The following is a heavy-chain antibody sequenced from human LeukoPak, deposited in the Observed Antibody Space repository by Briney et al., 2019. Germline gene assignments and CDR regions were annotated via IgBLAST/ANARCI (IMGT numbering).Heavy chain of an antibody. V-gene: IGHV1-3*01. CDR3: ARGVVGSSSWQFDY. Sequence: ASVKVSCRASGYTFTSYAMHWVRQAPGQRLEWMGWINAGNGNTKYSQKFQGRVTITRDTSASTAYMELSSLRSEDTAVYYCARGVVGSSSWQFDYWGQGTLVTVSS. D-gene: IGHD6-13*01. CDR2: INAGNGNT. CDR1: GYTFTSYA. J-gene: IGHJ4*02.